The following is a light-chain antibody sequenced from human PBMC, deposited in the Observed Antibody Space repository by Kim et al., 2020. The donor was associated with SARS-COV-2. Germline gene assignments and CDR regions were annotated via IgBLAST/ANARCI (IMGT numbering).Light chain of an antibody. Sequence: VTISCAGSSTNIGAGDNVRWYQQLPETAPKLLIYANNNRPSGGPDRFSGSKSGTSAALAITGLQAEDEADDYCQSYDSSLSGSKVFGGGTQLTVL. CDR2: ANN. CDR1: STNIGAGDN. J-gene: IGLJ3*02. CDR3: QSYDSSLSGSKV. V-gene: IGLV1-40*01.